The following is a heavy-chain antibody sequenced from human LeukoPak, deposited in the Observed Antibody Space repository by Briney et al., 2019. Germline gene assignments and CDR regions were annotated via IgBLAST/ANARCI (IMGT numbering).Heavy chain of an antibody. D-gene: IGHD2-15*01. V-gene: IGHV4-38-2*02. CDR1: GYSISSGYY. Sequence: PSETLSLTCAVSGYSISSGYYWGWIRQPPGKGLEWIGSIHHSGSTYYNPSLKSRVTISVDTSKNQFSLKLSSVTAADTAVYYCARDEGYCSGGSCYRSAFDIWGQGTMVTVSS. J-gene: IGHJ3*02. CDR2: IHHSGST. CDR3: ARDEGYCSGGSCYRSAFDI.